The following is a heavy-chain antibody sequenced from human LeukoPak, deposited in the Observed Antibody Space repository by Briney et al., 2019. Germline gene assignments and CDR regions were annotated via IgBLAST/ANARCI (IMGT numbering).Heavy chain of an antibody. CDR2: ISSSGSTI. V-gene: IGHV3-48*04. Sequence: GGSLRLSCAASGFTFSSYAMSWVRQAPGKGLEWVSYISSSGSTIYYADSVKGRFTISRDNAKNSLYLQMNSLRAEDTAVYYCARHYLGYDSSGYYYYFDYWGQGTLVTVSS. D-gene: IGHD3-22*01. CDR1: GFTFSSYA. CDR3: ARHYLGYDSSGYYYYFDY. J-gene: IGHJ4*02.